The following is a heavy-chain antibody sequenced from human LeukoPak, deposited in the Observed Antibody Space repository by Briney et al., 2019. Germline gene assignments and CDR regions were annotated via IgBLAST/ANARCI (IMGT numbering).Heavy chain of an antibody. CDR1: GFTVSSNY. Sequence: PGGSLRLSCAASGFTVSSNYMSWVRQAPGKGLEWVSVIYSGGSTYYADSVKGRFTISRDNSKNTLYLQMNSLRAEDTAVYYCARDPSSGHPMDCGMDVWGQGTTVTVSS. CDR2: IYSGGST. D-gene: IGHD3-22*01. J-gene: IGHJ6*02. V-gene: IGHV3-66*01. CDR3: ARDPSSGHPMDCGMDV.